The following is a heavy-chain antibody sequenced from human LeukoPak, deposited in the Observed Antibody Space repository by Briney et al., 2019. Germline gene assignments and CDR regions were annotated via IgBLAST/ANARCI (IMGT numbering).Heavy chain of an antibody. V-gene: IGHV3-21*01. J-gene: IGHJ3*02. CDR3: ARGTLAYSRDNLDAFDI. Sequence: GGSLRLSCAASGFTFSSYSMNWVRQAPGKGLEWVSSISSSSSYIYYAGSVKGRFTISRDNAKNSLYLQMNSLRAQDTAVYYCARGTLAYSRDNLDAFDIWGQGTMVTVSS. D-gene: IGHD4-11*01. CDR2: ISSSSSYI. CDR1: GFTFSSYS.